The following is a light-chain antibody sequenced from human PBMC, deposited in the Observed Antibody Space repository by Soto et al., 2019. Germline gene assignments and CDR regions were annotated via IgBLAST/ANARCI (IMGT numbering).Light chain of an antibody. CDR1: QSVSTN. CDR2: DPS. J-gene: IGKJ2*01. CDR3: QHHNTWPPVYT. Sequence: EMVLTQSPATLSVSPGGRATLSCRASQSVSTNLAWYQQKPGQAPRLLIYDPSTRATAIPARFSGSGSGTEFTLTISSLQSEDFAVYYCQHHNTWPPVYTFGQGTKLEIK. V-gene: IGKV3D-15*01.